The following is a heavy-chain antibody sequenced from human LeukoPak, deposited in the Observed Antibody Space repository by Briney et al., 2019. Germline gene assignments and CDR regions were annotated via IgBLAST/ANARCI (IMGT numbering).Heavy chain of an antibody. V-gene: IGHV1-2*02. CDR3: ASSTPLMTGIVVVPQY. CDR2: INPNSGGT. CDR1: GYTFTGYY. Sequence: PGASVKVSCKASGYTFTGYYMHWVRQAPGQGLEWMGWINPNSGGTNYAQKFQGRVTMTRDTSISTAYMELSRLRSDDTAVYYCASSTPLMTGIVVVPQYWGQGTLVTVSS. J-gene: IGHJ4*02. D-gene: IGHD3-22*01.